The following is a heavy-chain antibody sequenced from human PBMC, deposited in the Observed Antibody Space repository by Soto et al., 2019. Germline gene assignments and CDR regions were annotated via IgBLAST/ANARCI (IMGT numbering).Heavy chain of an antibody. CDR1: GYTFTGYY. V-gene: IGHV1-2*02. D-gene: IGHD3-16*01. J-gene: IGHJ5*02. Sequence: GASVQVPCKASGYTFTGYYMHWVRQAPGQGLEWMGWMNPGSGDTGYAQKLQGRVTMTRDISIVTAYMELSRLRSDDTAIYYCARMATFGSLNWFDPWGQGPRVTVTS. CDR3: ARMATFGSLNWFDP. CDR2: MNPGSGDT.